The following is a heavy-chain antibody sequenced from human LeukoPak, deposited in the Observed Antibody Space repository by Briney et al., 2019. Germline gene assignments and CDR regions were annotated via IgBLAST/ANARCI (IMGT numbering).Heavy chain of an antibody. CDR2: IYHSGST. J-gene: IGHJ6*04. Sequence: KSSGTLSLTCAVSGGSISSSNWWRWVRHPPGKGLEWIGEIYHSGSTNYNPSLKSRVTISVDKSNNQFSLKLSSVTAADTAVYYCASRIVATIGLYYYGMYVWGKGTTVTVS. CDR1: GGSISSSNW. D-gene: IGHD5-12*01. CDR3: ASRIVATIGLYYYGMYV. V-gene: IGHV4-4*02.